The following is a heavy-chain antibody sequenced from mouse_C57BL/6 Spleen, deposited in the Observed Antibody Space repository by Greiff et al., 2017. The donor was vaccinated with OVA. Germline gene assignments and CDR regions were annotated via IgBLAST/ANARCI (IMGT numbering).Heavy chain of an antibody. D-gene: IGHD3-2*02. CDR3: TTTAQATLFAY. CDR1: GFNIKDDY. J-gene: IGHJ3*01. V-gene: IGHV14-4*01. Sequence: EVKLMESGAELVRPGASVKLSCTASGFNIKDDYMHWVKQRPEQGLEWIGWIDPENGDTEYASKFQGKATITADTSSNTAYLQLSSLTSEDTAVYYCTTTAQATLFAYWGQGTLVTVSA. CDR2: IDPENGDT.